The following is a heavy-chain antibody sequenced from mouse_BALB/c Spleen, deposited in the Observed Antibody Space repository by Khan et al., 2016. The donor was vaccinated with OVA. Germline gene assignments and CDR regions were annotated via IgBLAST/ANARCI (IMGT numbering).Heavy chain of an antibody. J-gene: IGHJ3*01. CDR1: GFTFSNYA. V-gene: IGHV5-6-5*01. Sequence: EVELVESGGGLVKPGGSLKLSCAASGFTFSNYAMSWVRQSPEKRLEWVASIGSGASNYYLASVTGRFTISRDNARTILYLQLSSLRSEETAMYDWARDYWFTYWGQGTLVTVSA. CDR2: IGSGASN. CDR3: ARDYWFTY.